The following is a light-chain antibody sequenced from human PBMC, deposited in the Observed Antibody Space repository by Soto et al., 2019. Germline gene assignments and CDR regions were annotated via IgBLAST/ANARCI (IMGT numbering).Light chain of an antibody. CDR3: QQYSSYWT. CDR1: QSISNW. J-gene: IGKJ1*01. CDR2: KAS. Sequence: DLQMTQSPSTLSASVGDRVTITCRASQSISNWLAWYQQKPGKAPKLLIYKASSLESGVPSRFSGSASGTEFILTISSLQPHDFATYYCQQYSSYWTFGQGTRVEIK. V-gene: IGKV1-5*03.